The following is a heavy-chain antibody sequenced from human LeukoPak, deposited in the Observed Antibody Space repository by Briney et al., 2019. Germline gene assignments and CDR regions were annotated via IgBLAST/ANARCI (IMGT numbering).Heavy chain of an antibody. CDR3: ARALLTGDTNDN. V-gene: IGHV3-7*01. CDR1: GFTFRGHW. CDR2: IKQDGSEK. Sequence: PGGSLRLSCEASGFTFRGHWMSWVRQAPGEGLEWVANIKQDGSEKYYVDSVKGRFTISRDNAKNSLFLQMNNLRVEDTAVYYCARALLTGDTNDNWGQGTLVTVSS. D-gene: IGHD7-27*01. J-gene: IGHJ4*02.